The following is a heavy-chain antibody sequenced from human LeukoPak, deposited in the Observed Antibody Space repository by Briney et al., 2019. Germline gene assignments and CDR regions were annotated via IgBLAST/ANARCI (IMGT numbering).Heavy chain of an antibody. J-gene: IGHJ4*02. D-gene: IGHD5-24*01. Sequence: SQTLSLTCAVSGGSISSGGYSWGWIRQPPGKGLEWIGYIYHSGSTYYNPSLKSRVTISVDRSKNQFSLKLSSVTAADTAVYYCARDHEMALDYWGQGTLVTVSS. V-gene: IGHV4-30-2*01. CDR1: GGSISSGGYS. CDR2: IYHSGST. CDR3: ARDHEMALDY.